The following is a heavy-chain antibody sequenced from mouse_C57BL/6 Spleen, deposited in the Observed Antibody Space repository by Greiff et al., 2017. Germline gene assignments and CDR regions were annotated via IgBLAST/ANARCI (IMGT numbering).Heavy chain of an antibody. CDR1: GYTFTSYW. V-gene: IGHV1-53*01. CDR2: INPSNGGT. D-gene: IGHD2-1*01. Sequence: QVQLQQPGAELVKPGASVKLSCKASGYTFTSYWMHWVKQRPGQGLEWIGNINPSNGGTNYNEKFKSKATLTVDKSSSTAYMQLSSLTSEDSAVYYCARFFGNYEYFDVWGTGTTVTVSS. J-gene: IGHJ1*03. CDR3: ARFFGNYEYFDV.